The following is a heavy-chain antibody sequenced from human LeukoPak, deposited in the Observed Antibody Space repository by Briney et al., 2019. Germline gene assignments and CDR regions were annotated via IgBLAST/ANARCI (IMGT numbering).Heavy chain of an antibody. CDR3: ARQGSGGRALDI. Sequence: SAVLSLTCTVSGGSISSRSHYWGWIRQPPGKGLEWIGGIFYSASTWYNPSPNTRVSISVDTSKKQLSLKVTSVTAADTAVYSCARQGSGGRALDIWGQGTMVTVSS. CDR2: IFYSAST. V-gene: IGHV4-39*01. CDR1: GGSISSRSHY. J-gene: IGHJ3*02.